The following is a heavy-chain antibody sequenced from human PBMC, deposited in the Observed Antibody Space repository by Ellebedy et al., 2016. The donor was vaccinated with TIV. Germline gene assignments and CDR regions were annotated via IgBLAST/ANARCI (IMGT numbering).Heavy chain of an antibody. CDR1: GFSLTTSGVG. D-gene: IGHD1-26*01. J-gene: IGHJ4*02. CDR3: PHMQFVGYYFDN. Sequence: SGPTLVKPTQTLTLTCTFSGFSLTTSGVGVGWIRQPPGKALEWLGIIYWDDSKRYSPSLKSRATITKDTSKNQVVLKMTNMDPVDTATYYCPHMQFVGYYFDNWGQGTLVTVSS. V-gene: IGHV2-5*02. CDR2: IYWDDSK.